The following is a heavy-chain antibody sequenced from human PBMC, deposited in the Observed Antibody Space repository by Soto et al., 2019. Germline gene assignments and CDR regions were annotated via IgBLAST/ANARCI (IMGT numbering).Heavy chain of an antibody. CDR1: GFTFGDYA. Sequence: KTGGSLRLSCTASGFTFGDYAMSWFRQAPGKGLEWVGFIRSKAYGGTTEYAASVKGRFTISRDDSKSIAYLQMNSLKTEDTAVYYCTRDIPSYGDYARGERAFDIWGQGTMVTVSS. CDR3: TRDIPSYGDYARGERAFDI. J-gene: IGHJ3*02. D-gene: IGHD4-17*01. V-gene: IGHV3-49*05. CDR2: IRSKAYGGTT.